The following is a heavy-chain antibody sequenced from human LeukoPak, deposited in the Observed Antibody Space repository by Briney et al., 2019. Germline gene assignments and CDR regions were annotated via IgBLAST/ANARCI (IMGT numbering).Heavy chain of an antibody. Sequence: GGSLRLSCAASGFTFSSYGMHWVRQAPGKGLEWVAVISYDGSNKYYADSVKGRFTISRDNSKNTLYLQMNSLRAEDTAVYYCAKVGPPYSSGWSIEFDYWGRGTLVTVSS. V-gene: IGHV3-30*18. D-gene: IGHD6-19*01. CDR3: AKVGPPYSSGWSIEFDY. J-gene: IGHJ4*02. CDR1: GFTFSSYG. CDR2: ISYDGSNK.